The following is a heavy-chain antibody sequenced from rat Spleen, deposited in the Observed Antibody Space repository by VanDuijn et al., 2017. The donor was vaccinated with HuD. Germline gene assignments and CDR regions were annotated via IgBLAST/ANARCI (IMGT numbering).Heavy chain of an antibody. D-gene: IGHD4-3*01. J-gene: IGHJ2*01. CDR2: ITSGGSNT. Sequence: EVQLVESGGGLVQPGRSLKLSCAASGFTFSDYNMAWVRQAPKKGLEWVATITSGGSNTYYRDSVKGRFTISRDNAKSTLYLQMNSLRSEDTATYYCARRNSGYDYWGQGVMVTVSS. CDR3: ARRNSGYDY. CDR1: GFTFSDYN. V-gene: IGHV5-7*01.